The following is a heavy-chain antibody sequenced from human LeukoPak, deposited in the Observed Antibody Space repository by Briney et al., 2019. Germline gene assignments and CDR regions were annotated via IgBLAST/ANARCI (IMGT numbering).Heavy chain of an antibody. V-gene: IGHV1-69*01. CDR3: ARDQNSSGWYGGYFQH. J-gene: IGHJ1*01. Sequence: SVNVSCKASVGTFSNYAISWVRQAPGQGLEWMGGIIPIFDTANYAQKFQGRVTITADESTSTAYMELSSLRSEDTAVYYCARDQNSSGWYGGYFQHWGQGTLVTVSS. CDR1: VGTFSNYA. CDR2: IIPIFDTA. D-gene: IGHD6-19*01.